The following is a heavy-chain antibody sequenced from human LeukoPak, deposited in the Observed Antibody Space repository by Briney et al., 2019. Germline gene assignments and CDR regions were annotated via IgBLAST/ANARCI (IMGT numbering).Heavy chain of an antibody. CDR3: AKGEGGSESYINAFDI. Sequence: GGSLRLSCAASGFTFNSYAMSWVRQAPRKGLEWVSAISGSGSTTYYADSVKGRFTMSRDNSKNTLYLHMNRLRGEDTAVYYCAKGEGGSESYINAFDIWGQGTMVTVSS. CDR1: GFTFNSYA. CDR2: ISGSGSTT. V-gene: IGHV3-23*01. J-gene: IGHJ3*02. D-gene: IGHD3-10*01.